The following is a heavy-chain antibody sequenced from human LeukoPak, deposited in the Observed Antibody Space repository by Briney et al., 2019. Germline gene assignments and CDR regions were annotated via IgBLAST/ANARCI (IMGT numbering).Heavy chain of an antibody. Sequence: PGGCLRLSCAASGFTFSNYGMSWVRQAPGKGLEWVSVISGSGGSTYYEDSVKGRFTISRDNSKSTLYLQMNSLRAEDTAVYYCAKALYSSSWYGDYWGQGTLVTVSS. CDR2: ISGSGGST. J-gene: IGHJ4*02. V-gene: IGHV3-23*01. CDR1: GFTFSNYG. CDR3: AKALYSSSWYGDY. D-gene: IGHD6-13*01.